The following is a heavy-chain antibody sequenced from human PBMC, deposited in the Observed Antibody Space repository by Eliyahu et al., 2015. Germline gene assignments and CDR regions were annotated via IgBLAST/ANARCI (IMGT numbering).Heavy chain of an antibody. D-gene: IGHD3-10*01. Sequence: QITLKESGPTLVKPTQTXTLTCTFSGFSXSTSGVGXGWIRQPPGKALEWLALIYWNDDKRYSPSLKSRLTITKDTSKNQVVLTMTNMDPVDTATYYCAHSDGILWFGDAQENSNWFDPWGQGTLVTVSS. CDR1: GFSXSTSGVG. V-gene: IGHV2-5*01. CDR3: AHSDGILWFGDAQENSNWFDP. CDR2: IYWNDDK. J-gene: IGHJ5*02.